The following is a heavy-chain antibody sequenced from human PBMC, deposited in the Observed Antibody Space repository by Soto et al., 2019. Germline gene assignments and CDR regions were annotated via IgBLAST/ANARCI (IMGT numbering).Heavy chain of an antibody. Sequence: SGSALGNHKQSLTLTCTFWGFSLSTSRMCVSWIRQPPGKALEWLARIDWDDDKYYSTSLKTRLTISKDTSKNQVVLTMTNLDPVDTATYYCARGSLYQLLPSDYWGQGTLVTVSS. D-gene: IGHD2-2*01. CDR2: IDWDDDK. V-gene: IGHV2-70*11. CDR3: ARGSLYQLLPSDY. CDR1: GFSLSTSRMC. J-gene: IGHJ4*02.